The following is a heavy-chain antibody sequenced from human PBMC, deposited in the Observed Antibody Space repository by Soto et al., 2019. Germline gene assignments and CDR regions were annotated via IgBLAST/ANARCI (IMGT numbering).Heavy chain of an antibody. CDR2: IYYSGST. D-gene: IGHD3-3*01. V-gene: IGHV4-59*01. CDR1: GGSISSYY. Sequence: QVQLQESGPGLVKPSETLSLTCTVSGGSISSYYWSWIRQPPGKGLEWIGYIYYSGSTNYNPSLKSRVTISVDTSKNQFSLKLSSVTAADTAVYYCARDRYDFFEPHRYGMDVWGQGTTVTVSS. J-gene: IGHJ6*02. CDR3: ARDRYDFFEPHRYGMDV.